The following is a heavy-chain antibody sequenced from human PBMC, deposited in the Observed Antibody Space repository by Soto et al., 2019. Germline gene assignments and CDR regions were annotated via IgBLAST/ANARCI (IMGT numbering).Heavy chain of an antibody. J-gene: IGHJ6*02. CDR1: GYTFTSYD. V-gene: IGHV1-8*01. CDR2: MNPNSGNT. D-gene: IGHD1-26*01. Sequence: ASVKVSCKASGYTFTSYDINWVRQVTGQGLEWMGWMNPNSGNTGYAQKFQGRVTMTRNTSISTAYMELSSLRSEDTAVYYCARDYSGSYYYYYGMDVWGQGTTVTVSS. CDR3: ARDYSGSYYYYYGMDV.